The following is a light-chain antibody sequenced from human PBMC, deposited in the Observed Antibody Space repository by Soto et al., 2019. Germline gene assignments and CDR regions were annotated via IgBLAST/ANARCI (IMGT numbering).Light chain of an antibody. CDR3: QQFGSSPLS. J-gene: IGKJ4*01. V-gene: IGKV3-20*01. CDR2: GAS. CDR1: QSVSSSY. Sequence: EIVLTQSPGTLSLSPGERATLSCRASQSVSSSYLAWYQQKPGQAPRLLIYGASSRATGFPDRFSGSGCGTDFTLTISRLEPEDFAVYYCQQFGSSPLSFGGGTKVDIK.